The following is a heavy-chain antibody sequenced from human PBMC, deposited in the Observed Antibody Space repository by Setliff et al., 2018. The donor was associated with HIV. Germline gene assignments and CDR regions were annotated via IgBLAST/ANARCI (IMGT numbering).Heavy chain of an antibody. CDR3: ARSFWGFVRNAASDI. CDR1: GFTFDDYT. V-gene: IGHV3-43D*03. Sequence: GGSLRLSCAASGFTFDDYTMHWVRQAPGRRPEWVSLVHWDGGSPYYADSVKGRFTISRDNSKNSLYLQMNSLRPEDTAFYYCARSFWGFVRNAASDIWGQGTMVTVSS. CDR2: VHWDGGSP. D-gene: IGHD3-16*01. J-gene: IGHJ3*02.